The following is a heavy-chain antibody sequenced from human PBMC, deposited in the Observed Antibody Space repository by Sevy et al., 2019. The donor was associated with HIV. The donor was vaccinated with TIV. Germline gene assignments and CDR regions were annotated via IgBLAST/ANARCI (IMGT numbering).Heavy chain of an antibody. J-gene: IGHJ4*02. CDR2: IWYDGSEK. CDR1: GFTFRSYG. V-gene: IGHV3-33*06. Sequence: GGSLRLSCAASGFTFRSYGMHWVRQAPGKGLEWVAVIWYDGSEKYYADSVKGRFTISRDNSENTVYLQMNSLRAEDTAVYYCAKDFNRGGDWTFNYWGQRALVTVSS. CDR3: AKDFNRGGDWTFNY. D-gene: IGHD2-21*02.